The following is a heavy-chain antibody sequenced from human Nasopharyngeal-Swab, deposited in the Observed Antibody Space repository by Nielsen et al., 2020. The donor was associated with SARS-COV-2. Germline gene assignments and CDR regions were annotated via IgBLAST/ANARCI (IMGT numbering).Heavy chain of an antibody. CDR1: GFTFNNYN. D-gene: IGHD3-3*01. J-gene: IGHJ6*02. CDR3: ARDGLDYDFWSAYFMDV. Sequence: GESLKISCAASGFTFNNYNFNWVRQAPGKGQEWVSSISSSSYIYYADSVKGRFTISRDNAKNSLYLQMNSLRAEDTAVYYCARDGLDYDFWSAYFMDVWGQGTTVTVSS. V-gene: IGHV3-21*01. CDR2: ISSSSYI.